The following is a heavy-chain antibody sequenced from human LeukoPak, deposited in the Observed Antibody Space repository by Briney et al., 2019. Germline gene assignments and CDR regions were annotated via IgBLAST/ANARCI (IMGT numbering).Heavy chain of an antibody. CDR1: GGSFSGYY. J-gene: IGHJ4*02. CDR2: VNHSGST. CDR3: ARGCPNALDYYYLDY. Sequence: SETLSLTCAVYGGSFSGYYWSWIRQPPGKGLEWIGEVNHSGSTSYNPSLKSRVTVSVDTSKNQISLKVSSVTAADTAMYYCARGCPNALDYYYLDYWGQGNLVTVSS. D-gene: IGHD4/OR15-4a*01. V-gene: IGHV4-34*01.